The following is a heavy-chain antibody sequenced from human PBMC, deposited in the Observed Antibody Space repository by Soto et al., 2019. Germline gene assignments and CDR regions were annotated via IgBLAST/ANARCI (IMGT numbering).Heavy chain of an antibody. CDR3: ARDRPYSSGRYLDY. V-gene: IGHV1-3*04. CDR2: INTGNDNI. J-gene: IGHJ4*02. Sequence: QVHLVQSGGEVKQPGASVKVSCKASGYTFTTYDIHWVRQAPGQRLEWMGWINTGNDNIKYSQKFQGRVTITRATSASTAYMELSSLISEDTAVFYCARDRPYSSGRYLDYWGQGTLVTVSS. D-gene: IGHD6-19*01. CDR1: GYTFTTYD.